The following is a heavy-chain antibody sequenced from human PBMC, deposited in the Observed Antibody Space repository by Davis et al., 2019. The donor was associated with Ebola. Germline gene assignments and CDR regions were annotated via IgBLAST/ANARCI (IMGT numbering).Heavy chain of an antibody. CDR2: INPDGSFT. Sequence: PGGSLRLSCAASGFTFNYAWMTWVRQAPGKGLVWVSRINPDGSFTDYADSVKGRFSISRDSTSNTLYLQMNGLRAEDTAVYYCARSSYQPDYWGQGTLVTVSS. D-gene: IGHD2-2*01. CDR1: GFTFNYAW. J-gene: IGHJ4*02. CDR3: ARSSYQPDY. V-gene: IGHV3-74*01.